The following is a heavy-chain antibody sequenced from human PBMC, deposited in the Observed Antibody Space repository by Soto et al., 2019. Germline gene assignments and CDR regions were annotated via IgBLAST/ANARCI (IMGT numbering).Heavy chain of an antibody. CDR2: IYYSGTT. Sequence: QLQMQESGQGLVGPPEPLSLTCPVFGGPISGSPSYWGWFRQPPGKGLEWIGSIYYSGTTYYNPSLKSRVTISVDTSKNQFSLKLRSVTAADTAVYYCATTHGSGTYWDDDWGQGTLVTVSS. V-gene: IGHV4-39*01. D-gene: IGHD3-10*01. CDR3: ATTHGSGTYWDDD. J-gene: IGHJ4*02. CDR1: GGPISGSPSY.